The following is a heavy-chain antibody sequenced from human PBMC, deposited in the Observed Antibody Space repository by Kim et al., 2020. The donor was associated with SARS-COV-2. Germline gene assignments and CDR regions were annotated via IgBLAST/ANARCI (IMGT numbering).Heavy chain of an antibody. CDR1: GFNFNDAW. CDR2: IKSNAEGGTT. Sequence: GGSLRLSCAASGFNFNDAWMSWVRQAPGKGLEWVGRIKSNAEGGTTDYAAPVKGTFTISRDDSKNTLYLQMNSMKIEDTAVYYCARRGVGGFLDSWGQGTRVTVSS. J-gene: IGHJ4*02. CDR3: ARRGVGGFLDS. D-gene: IGHD3-10*01. V-gene: IGHV3-15*01.